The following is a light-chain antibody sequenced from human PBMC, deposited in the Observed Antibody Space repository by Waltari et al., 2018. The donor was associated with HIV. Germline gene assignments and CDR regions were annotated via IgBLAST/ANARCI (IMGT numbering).Light chain of an antibody. CDR3: QQHNSFPIT. J-gene: IGKJ4*01. V-gene: IGKV1-9*01. Sequence: DIQLTQSPPFRPPSVEARVTSICRASEPIRSDLAWFQQKPRKAPKRLIFAASTLQTGVPQRFRGSGSGTQFTLTVTSLQPEDFATYFCQQHNSFPITFGGGTTV. CDR2: AAS. CDR1: EPIRSD.